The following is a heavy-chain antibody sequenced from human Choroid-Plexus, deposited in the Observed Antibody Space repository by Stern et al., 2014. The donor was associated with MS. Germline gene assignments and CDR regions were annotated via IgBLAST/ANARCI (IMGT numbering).Heavy chain of an antibody. D-gene: IGHD2/OR15-2a*01. V-gene: IGHV3-30*18. CDR2: VSYDGRTT. CDR3: AKDRQYLTYFFDH. CDR1: GFTLGSCA. Sequence: VQLVESGGGVVQPGRPLRLSCVASGFTLGSCAMHWVRQAPGTGLEWVAGVSYDGRTTSYADSGKGRFTISRDNSQNTLYMQMSSLRPEDTAVYYCAKDRQYLTYFFDHWGQGSLVTVSS. J-gene: IGHJ5*02.